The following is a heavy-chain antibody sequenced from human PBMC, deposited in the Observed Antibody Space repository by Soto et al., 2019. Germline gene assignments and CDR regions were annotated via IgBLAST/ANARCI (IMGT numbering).Heavy chain of an antibody. CDR2: ISGYNGHT. Sequence: QVQLVQSGAEVKKPGASVKVSCKASGYTFTSYGISWVRQAPGQGLEWMGWISGYNGHTSYAQKVQGRVSMTTDPSTSTAYMDLRSLRPNDTAVYYCAKLGGSYNYGMDVWGQGTTVTVSS. CDR1: GYTFTSYG. V-gene: IGHV1-18*01. J-gene: IGHJ6*02. CDR3: AKLGGSYNYGMDV. D-gene: IGHD2-2*02.